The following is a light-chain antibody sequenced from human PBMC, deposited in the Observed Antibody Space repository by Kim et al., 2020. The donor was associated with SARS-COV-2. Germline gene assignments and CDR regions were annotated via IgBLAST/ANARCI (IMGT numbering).Light chain of an antibody. CDR3: QQYGNSPHT. Sequence: PGERATLSCRASQSVSSSYLAWYQQKPGQAPRLLIYGASSRATGVPDRFSGSGSGTDFNLTITRLEPEDFAVYYCQQYGNSPHTFGQGTKVDIK. J-gene: IGKJ1*01. CDR1: QSVSSSY. V-gene: IGKV3-20*01. CDR2: GAS.